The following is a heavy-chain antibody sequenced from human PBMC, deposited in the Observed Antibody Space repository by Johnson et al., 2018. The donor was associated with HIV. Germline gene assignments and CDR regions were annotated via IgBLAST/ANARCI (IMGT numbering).Heavy chain of an antibody. CDR3: ARHTGYDAFDI. CDR2: INSDGSRT. V-gene: IGHV3-74*02. J-gene: IGHJ3*02. D-gene: IGHD2-21*01. Sequence: VQLVESGGGVVQPGRSLRLSCAASGFTFSSYWMHWVRQVAGKGLVWVARINSDGSRTNYADSVKGRFTISRDNAENSLYLQMNSLRAEDTAVYYCARHTGYDAFDIWGQGTMVTVSS. CDR1: GFTFSSYW.